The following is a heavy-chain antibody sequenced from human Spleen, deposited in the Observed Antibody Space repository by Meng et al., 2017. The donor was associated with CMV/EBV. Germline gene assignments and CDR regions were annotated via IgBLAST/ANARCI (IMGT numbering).Heavy chain of an antibody. CDR3: VRVADFGDYGDF. J-gene: IGHJ4*02. D-gene: IGHD4-17*01. CDR2: SNSDGSST. CDR1: GFTFSSYL. V-gene: IGHV3-74*01. Sequence: GESLKISCAASGFTFSSYLIHWVRQAPGKGLMWLSRSNSDGSSTTYADSVKGRFIISGDSAKNTLYLQVNSLRAEDSALYYCVRVADFGDYGDFWGQGILVTVSS.